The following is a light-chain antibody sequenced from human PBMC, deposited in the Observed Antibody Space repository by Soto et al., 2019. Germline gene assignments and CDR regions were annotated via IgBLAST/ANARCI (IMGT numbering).Light chain of an antibody. CDR3: QQYGSSGT. CDR2: GAS. J-gene: IGKJ1*01. Sequence: EIVLTQSPGTLSLSPGERATLSCRASQSVSNNYLAWYQQKTGQAPRLLIYGASNRGTGIPDRFSGSGSGTDFTLTISRLEPEDFAVYYCQQYGSSGTFGQGTKVEIK. V-gene: IGKV3-20*01. CDR1: QSVSNNY.